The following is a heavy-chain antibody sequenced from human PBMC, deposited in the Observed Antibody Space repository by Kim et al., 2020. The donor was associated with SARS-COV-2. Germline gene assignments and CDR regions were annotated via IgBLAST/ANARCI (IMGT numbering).Heavy chain of an antibody. Sequence: SETLSLTCTVSGGSISSYYWSWIRQPPGKGLEWIGYIYYSGRTNYNPSLKSRVTISVDTSKNQFSLKLSSVTAADTAVYYCAGAKGPLYYYYVMDVWGQG. V-gene: IGHV4-59*01. CDR1: GGSISSYY. J-gene: IGHJ6*02. CDR2: IYYSGRT. CDR3: AGAKGPLYYYYVMDV.